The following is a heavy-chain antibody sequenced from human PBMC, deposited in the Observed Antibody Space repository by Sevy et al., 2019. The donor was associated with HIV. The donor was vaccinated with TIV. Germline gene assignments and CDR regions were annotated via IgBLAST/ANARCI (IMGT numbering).Heavy chain of an antibody. CDR1: GFNFNYAW. J-gene: IGHJ6*02. CDR2: IISNTDGGST. V-gene: IGHV3-15*01. Sequence: GGCLRLSCVASGFNFNYAWMNWVRQAPGKGLEWVGRIISNTDGGSTNYAAPAKGRFTISRDDSKNTLFLEMNSLKTEDTAVSYSTTVVKNDFWNCHLNYYGLDVWGQGTTVSVSS. D-gene: IGHD3-3*01. CDR3: TTVVKNDFWNCHLNYYGLDV.